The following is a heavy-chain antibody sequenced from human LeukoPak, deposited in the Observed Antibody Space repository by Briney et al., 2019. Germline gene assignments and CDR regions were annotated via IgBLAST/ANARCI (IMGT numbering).Heavy chain of an antibody. CDR1: GIAFSNSI. V-gene: IGHV3-53*01. CDR3: AKDGYYDSSGYPDPYYYYYGMDV. Sequence: GGSLRLSCVASGIAFSNSIMHWVRQAPGKGLEWVSVIYSGGSTYYADSVKGRFTISRDNSKNTLYLQMNSLRAEDTAVYYCAKDGYYDSSGYPDPYYYYYGMDVWGQGTTVTVSS. D-gene: IGHD3-22*01. J-gene: IGHJ6*02. CDR2: IYSGGST.